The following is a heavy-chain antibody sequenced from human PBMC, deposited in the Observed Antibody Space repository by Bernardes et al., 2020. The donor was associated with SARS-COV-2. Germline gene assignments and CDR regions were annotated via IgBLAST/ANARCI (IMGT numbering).Heavy chain of an antibody. CDR2: ISSSGSTI. CDR1: GFTFSDYY. J-gene: IGHJ6*02. Sequence: GALRLSCAASGFTFSDYYMSWIRQAPGKGLEWVSYISSSGSTIYYADSVKGRFTISRDNAKNSLYLQMNSLRAEDTAVYYCARDSSDSSGYYYYYYYGMDVWGQGTTVTVSS. D-gene: IGHD3-22*01. CDR3: ARDSSDSSGYYYYYYYGMDV. V-gene: IGHV3-11*01.